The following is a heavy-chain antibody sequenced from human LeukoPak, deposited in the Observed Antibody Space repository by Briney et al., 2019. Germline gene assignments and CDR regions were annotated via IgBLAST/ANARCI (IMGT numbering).Heavy chain of an antibody. V-gene: IGHV3-48*04. D-gene: IGHD3-16*01. CDR1: GFTFSSYS. CDR3: ARDRDYGDYDY. CDR2: ISSSGSTI. J-gene: IGHJ4*02. Sequence: GGSLRLSCAASGFTFSSYSMNWVRQAPGKWLEWVSYISSSGSTIYYADSVKGRFTISRDNAKNSLYLQMNSLRAEDTAVYYCARDRDYGDYDYWGQGTLVTVSS.